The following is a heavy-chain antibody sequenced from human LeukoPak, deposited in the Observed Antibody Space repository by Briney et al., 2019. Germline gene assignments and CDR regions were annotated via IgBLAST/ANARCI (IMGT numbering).Heavy chain of an antibody. CDR3: ARERPDFWSGRGWYMDV. D-gene: IGHD3-3*01. CDR1: GVTFSSYA. CDR2: IIPIFGTA. V-gene: IGHV1-69*13. Sequence: ASVKVSCKASGVTFSSYAISWVRQAPGQGLEWMGGIIPIFGTANYAQKFQGRVTITADESTSTAYMELSSLRSEDTAVYYCARERPDFWSGRGWYMDVWGKGTTVTVS. J-gene: IGHJ6*03.